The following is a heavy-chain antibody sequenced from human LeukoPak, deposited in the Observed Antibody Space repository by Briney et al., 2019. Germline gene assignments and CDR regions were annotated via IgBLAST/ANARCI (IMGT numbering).Heavy chain of an antibody. CDR3: AHSLRYCSSNCCPDWFDP. V-gene: IGHV2-5*01. J-gene: IGHJ5*02. Sequence: SGPTLVNPTQTLTLTCTFSGFSLSTSGVGVGWIRQTPGKALEWLALIYWNDDKRYSPSLKSRLTITKDTSKNQVVLTMTNMDPVDTATYYCAHSLRYCSSNCCPDWFDPWGQGTLVTVSS. D-gene: IGHD2-2*01. CDR1: GFSLSTSGVG. CDR2: IYWNDDK.